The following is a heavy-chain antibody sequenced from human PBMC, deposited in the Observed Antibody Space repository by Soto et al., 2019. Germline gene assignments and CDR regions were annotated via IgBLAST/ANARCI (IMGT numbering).Heavy chain of an antibody. J-gene: IGHJ4*02. CDR2: ISYDGSNK. CDR3: ARVFWSGYSQPPGY. CDR1: GFTFSSYA. V-gene: IGHV3-30-3*01. D-gene: IGHD3-3*01. Sequence: WGSLRLSCAASGFTFSSYAMHWVRQAPGKGLEGVAVISYDGSNKYYADSVKGRFTISRDNSKNTLYLQMNSLRAEDTAVYYCARVFWSGYSQPPGYWGQGTLVTVSS.